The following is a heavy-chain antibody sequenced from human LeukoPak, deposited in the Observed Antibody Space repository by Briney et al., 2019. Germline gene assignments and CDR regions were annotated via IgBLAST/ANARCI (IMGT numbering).Heavy chain of an antibody. Sequence: ASVKVSCKASGYTFTGYYMHWVRQAPGQGLEWMGWINPKSGATTYAQKFQDRVTLTRDTSINTAYMDLSGLTSDATAVFYCAKGATEGYYYYYGLDVWGQGTTVTVSS. V-gene: IGHV1-2*02. CDR1: GYTFTGYY. CDR2: INPKSGAT. CDR3: AKGATEGYYYYYGLDV. J-gene: IGHJ6*02.